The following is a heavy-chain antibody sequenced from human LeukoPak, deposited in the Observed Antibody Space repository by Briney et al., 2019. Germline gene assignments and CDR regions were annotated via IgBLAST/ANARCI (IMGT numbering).Heavy chain of an antibody. V-gene: IGHV1-69*06. CDR2: IIPIFGTA. J-gene: IGHJ4*02. CDR3: ASVCSSTSCYLDY. D-gene: IGHD2-2*01. Sequence: GASVKVSCKASGGTFSSYAISWVRQAPGQGLEWMGGIIPIFGTANYAQKFQGRVTITADKSTSTAYMELSSLRSEDTAVYYCASVCSSTSCYLDYWGQGTLVTVSS. CDR1: GGTFSSYA.